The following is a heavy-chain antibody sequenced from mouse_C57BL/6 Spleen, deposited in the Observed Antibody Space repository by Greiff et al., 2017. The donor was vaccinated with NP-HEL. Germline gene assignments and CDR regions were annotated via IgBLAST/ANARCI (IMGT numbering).Heavy chain of an antibody. CDR2: IRNKANNHAT. D-gene: IGHD1-1*01. CDR3: TSYYGSSYDYFDV. J-gene: IGHJ1*03. V-gene: IGHV6-6*01. CDR1: GFTFSDAW. Sequence: DVMLVESGGGLVQPGGSMKLSCAASGFTFSDAWMDWVRQSPEKGLEWVAEIRNKANNHATYYAESVKGRFTISRDDSKSSVYLQMNSLRAEDTGIYYCTSYYGSSYDYFDVWGTGTTVTVSS.